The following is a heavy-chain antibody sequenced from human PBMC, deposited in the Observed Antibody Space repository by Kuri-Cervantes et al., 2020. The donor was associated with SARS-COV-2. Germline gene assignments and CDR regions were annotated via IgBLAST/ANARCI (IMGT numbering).Heavy chain of an antibody. D-gene: IGHD2-21*01. CDR2: INTNTGNP. V-gene: IGHV7-4-1*02. Sequence: ASVKVSCKASGYTYTKYGLSWVRQAPGQGLEWMGWINTNTGNPTYAQGFTGRFVFSLDTSVSTAYLQISSLKAEDTAVYYCAGAEGEGSYYYYYGMDVWGQGTTVTVSS. CDR1: GYTYTKYG. CDR3: AGAEGEGSYYYYYGMDV. J-gene: IGHJ6*02.